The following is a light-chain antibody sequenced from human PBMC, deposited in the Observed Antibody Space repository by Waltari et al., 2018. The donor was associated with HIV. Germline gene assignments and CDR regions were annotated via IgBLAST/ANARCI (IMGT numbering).Light chain of an antibody. CDR3: QQYNSPWT. CDR1: QSISSW. J-gene: IGKJ1*01. Sequence: DIQMTQSPSTLSASVGDRVTITCRAIQSISSWLAWYQQKPGKAPKLLIYKASSLESGVPSRFSDSGSGTEFTLTISSLQPDDFATYYCQQYNSPWTFGQGTKVEIK. CDR2: KAS. V-gene: IGKV1-5*03.